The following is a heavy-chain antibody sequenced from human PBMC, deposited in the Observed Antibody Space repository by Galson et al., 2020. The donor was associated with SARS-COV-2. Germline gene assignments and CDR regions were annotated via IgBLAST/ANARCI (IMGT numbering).Heavy chain of an antibody. D-gene: IGHD1-26*01. CDR1: GFTFSSYG. V-gene: IGHV3-30*18. J-gene: IGHJ4*02. Sequence: SCAASGFTFSSYGMHWVRQAPGKGLEWVAVISYDGSNKYYADSVKGRFTISRDNSKNTLYLQMNSLRAEDTAVYYCAKGRSGSYYSSFDYWGQGTLVTVSS. CDR3: AKGRSGSYYSSFDY. CDR2: ISYDGSNK.